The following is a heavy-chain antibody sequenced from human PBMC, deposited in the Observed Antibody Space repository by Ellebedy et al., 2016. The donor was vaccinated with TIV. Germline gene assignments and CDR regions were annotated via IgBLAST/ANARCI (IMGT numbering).Heavy chain of an antibody. Sequence: GGSLRLSCAASGFTFSSYTMNWVRQAPGKGLEWISLITSNGAHIYYADSVKGRFTISRDNAKNSLYLQLNNLRAEDTAVYFCARERLSLEAAFDYWGRGTLVTVSS. CDR2: ITSNGAHI. D-gene: IGHD3-10*01. V-gene: IGHV3-21*01. CDR3: ARERLSLEAAFDY. CDR1: GFTFSSYT. J-gene: IGHJ4*02.